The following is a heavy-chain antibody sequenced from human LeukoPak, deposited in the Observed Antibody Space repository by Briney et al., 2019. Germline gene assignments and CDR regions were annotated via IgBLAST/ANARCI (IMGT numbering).Heavy chain of an antibody. CDR1: GFTFSSYA. Sequence: PGGSLRLSCGASGFTFSSYAMSWVRQAPGKGLEWVSGIGGSGIGTYYADSMKGRFTISRDNSKNTLLLQMNSLRAEDTALYYCAKSATTGRAYYFYGMDVWGQGTTVTVSS. CDR3: AKSATTGRAYYFYGMDV. J-gene: IGHJ6*02. V-gene: IGHV3-23*01. D-gene: IGHD6-13*01. CDR2: IGGSGIGT.